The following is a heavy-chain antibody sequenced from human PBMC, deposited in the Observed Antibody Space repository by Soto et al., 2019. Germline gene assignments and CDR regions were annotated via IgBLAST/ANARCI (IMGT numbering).Heavy chain of an antibody. CDR1: GFTFRSYR. Sequence: PGWSLRLSCVASGFTFRSYRMKWVRQAPGKGREGVSYISSVRSTIYLVDSVKGRFTISRDNDKNSLYLQMDSLRDEDTAVYYCARAPGYSDSNYFDYWGQGTLVTVSS. D-gene: IGHD3-22*01. CDR3: ARAPGYSDSNYFDY. J-gene: IGHJ4*02. CDR2: ISSVRSTI. V-gene: IGHV3-48*02.